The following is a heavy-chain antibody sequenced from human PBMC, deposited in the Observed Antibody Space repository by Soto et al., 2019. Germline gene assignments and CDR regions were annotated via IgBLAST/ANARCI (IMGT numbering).Heavy chain of an antibody. CDR3: AKAPGVAAYYFDY. J-gene: IGHJ4*02. CDR2: ISWNSGSI. Sequence: GGSLRLSCAASGFTFDDYAMHWVRQAPGKGLEWVSGISWNSGSIGYADSVKGRFTISRDNAKNSLYLQMNSLRAEDTAFYYCAKAPGVAAYYFDYWDQGTLVTVSS. D-gene: IGHD3-3*01. CDR1: GFTFDDYA. V-gene: IGHV3-9*01.